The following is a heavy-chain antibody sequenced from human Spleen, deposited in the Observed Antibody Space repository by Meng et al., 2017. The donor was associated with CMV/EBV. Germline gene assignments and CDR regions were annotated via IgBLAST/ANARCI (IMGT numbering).Heavy chain of an antibody. CDR2: IIPVLGIT. J-gene: IGHJ5*02. V-gene: IGHV1-69*02. Sequence: SAGTFNSYTISWVRQAPGQGLEWMGRIIPVLGITSYSQNFQGRLTITADKSTTTVYMELSSLRSEDTAVYYCARNGDSRDYWGWFDPWGQGTLVTVSS. CDR3: ARNGDSRDYWGWFDP. D-gene: IGHD2-21*02. CDR1: AGTFNSYT.